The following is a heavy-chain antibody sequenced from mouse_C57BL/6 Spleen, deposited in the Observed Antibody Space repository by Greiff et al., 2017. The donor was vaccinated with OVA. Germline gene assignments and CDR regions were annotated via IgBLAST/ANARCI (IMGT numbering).Heavy chain of an antibody. CDR3: ASNYGSSYDYAMDY. J-gene: IGHJ4*01. CDR2: INPSSGYT. CDR1: GYTFTSYT. V-gene: IGHV1-4*01. Sequence: QVHVKQSGAELARPGASVKMSCKASGYTFTSYTMHWVKQRPGQGLEWIGYINPSSGYTKYNQKFKDKATLTADKSSSTAYMQLSSLTSEDSAVYYCASNYGSSYDYAMDYWGQGTSVTVSS. D-gene: IGHD1-1*01.